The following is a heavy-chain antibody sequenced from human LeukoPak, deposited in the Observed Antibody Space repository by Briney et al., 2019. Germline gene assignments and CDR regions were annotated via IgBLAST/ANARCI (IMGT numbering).Heavy chain of an antibody. Sequence: PGGSLRLSCAASGFTVSSNYMSWVRQAPGKGLEWVSVIYSGGSTYYADSVKGRFTISRDNSKNTLYLQMNSLRAEDTAVYYCARYSYGYGLDYWGQGTLVTVSS. D-gene: IGHD5-18*01. CDR1: GFTVSSNY. CDR3: ARYSYGYGLDY. CDR2: IYSGGST. J-gene: IGHJ4*02. V-gene: IGHV3-66*01.